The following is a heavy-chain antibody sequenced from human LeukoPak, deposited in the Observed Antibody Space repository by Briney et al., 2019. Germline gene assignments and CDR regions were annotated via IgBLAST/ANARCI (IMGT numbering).Heavy chain of an antibody. Sequence: ASVKVSCKASGYTFTDYYIHWVRQAPGQGLEWMGWINPNGGGTKYVQKFQGRVTLTRDTSISTAYMELSRLRSDDTAVYYCARDSRTGAGTEGIDPWGQGTLVTVSS. D-gene: IGHD1-7*01. V-gene: IGHV1-2*02. CDR1: GYTFTDYY. CDR2: INPNGGGT. CDR3: ARDSRTGAGTEGIDP. J-gene: IGHJ5*02.